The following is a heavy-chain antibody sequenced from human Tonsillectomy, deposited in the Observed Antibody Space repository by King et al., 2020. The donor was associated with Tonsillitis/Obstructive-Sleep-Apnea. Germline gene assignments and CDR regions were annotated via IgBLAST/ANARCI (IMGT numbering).Heavy chain of an antibody. V-gene: IGHV3-48*02. D-gene: IGHD3-3*01. CDR2: ISSSSSTI. J-gene: IGHJ4*02. CDR3: AREQDDCWRGYYGLY. CDR1: GFTFSSYS. Sequence: VQLVESGGGLVQPGGSLRLSCAASGFTFSSYSMNWVRQAPGKGLEWVSYISSSSSTIYYADSVKGRFTISRDNAKNSLYLQMNSLGDEDTAVYYCAREQDDCWRGYYGLYWGQGTLVTVSS.